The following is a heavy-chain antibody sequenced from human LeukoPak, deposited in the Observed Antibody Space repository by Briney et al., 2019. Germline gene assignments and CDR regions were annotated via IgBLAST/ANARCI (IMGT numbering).Heavy chain of an antibody. CDR2: TNQDESEK. CDR1: GFTFSRYW. CDR3: AKGARYFRRGAGENWFDP. Sequence: PGGSLRLSCAASGFTFSRYWMSWVRQAPGKGLERVANTNQDESEKYFVDSVKGRFTISRDNAKNSLYLQMNSLRAEDTAVYYCAKGARYFRRGAGENWFDPWGQGTLVTVSS. V-gene: IGHV3-7*05. D-gene: IGHD1-26*01. J-gene: IGHJ5*02.